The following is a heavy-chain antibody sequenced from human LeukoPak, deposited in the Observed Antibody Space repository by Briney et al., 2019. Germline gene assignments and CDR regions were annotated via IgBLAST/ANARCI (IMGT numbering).Heavy chain of an antibody. CDR3: ASLPIVGATHNAFDI. CDR1: GFTFSSYS. CDR2: ISSSSSYI. D-gene: IGHD1-26*01. J-gene: IGHJ3*02. Sequence: GGSLRLSCAASGFTFSSYSMNWVRQAPGKGLEWVSSISSSSSYIYYADSVKGRFTISRDNAKNSLYLQMNSLRAEGTAVYYCASLPIVGATHNAFDIWGQGTMVTVSS. V-gene: IGHV3-21*01.